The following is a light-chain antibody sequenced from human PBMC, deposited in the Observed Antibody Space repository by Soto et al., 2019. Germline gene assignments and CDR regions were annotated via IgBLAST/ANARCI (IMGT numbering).Light chain of an antibody. CDR3: QQSFTTPS. Sequence: DIQMTQSPSTLPASVGDRVTITCRASQDISRWLAWYQQKPGTVPKLLIYATSNLQSGVPSRFSGRGFGTDFTLTISSLQPEDFATYYCQQSFTTPSFGQGTRLEIK. CDR1: QDISRW. V-gene: IGKV1-39*01. CDR2: ATS. J-gene: IGKJ5*01.